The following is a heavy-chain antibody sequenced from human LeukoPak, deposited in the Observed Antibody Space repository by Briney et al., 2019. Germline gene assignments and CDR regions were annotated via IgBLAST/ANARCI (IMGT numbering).Heavy chain of an antibody. J-gene: IGHJ4*02. D-gene: IGHD3-10*01. CDR1: GFTFSSYG. V-gene: IGHV3-30*18. CDR2: ISYDGSNK. CDR3: AKDRAVRGVIEVDY. Sequence: GRSLRLSCAASGFTFSSYGMHWVRRAPGKGLEWVAVISYDGSNKYYADSVKGRFTISRDNSKNTLYLQINSLRAEDTAVYYCAKDRAVRGVIEVDYWGQGTLVTVSS.